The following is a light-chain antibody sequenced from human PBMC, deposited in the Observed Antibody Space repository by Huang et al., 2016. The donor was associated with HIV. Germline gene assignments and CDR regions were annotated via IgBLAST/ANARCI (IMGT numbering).Light chain of an antibody. V-gene: IGKV3-15*01. J-gene: IGKJ4*01. CDR3: QQYDNWPPLT. CDR2: GAS. CDR1: QTVRYN. Sequence: EIVMTQSPATLSVSPGERATLSCRASQTVRYNLAWYQQHPGQAPRLLIYGASSRATGIPARFSGSGSGTEFTLTITSLQSEDFAVYYCQQYDNWPPLTFGGGTKVEFK.